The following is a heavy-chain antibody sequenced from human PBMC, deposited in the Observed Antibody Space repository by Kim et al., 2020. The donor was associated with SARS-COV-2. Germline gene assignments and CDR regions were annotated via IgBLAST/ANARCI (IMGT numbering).Heavy chain of an antibody. CDR3: SRGLMATGNCFDP. CDR2: IYYSGST. V-gene: IGHV4-59*01. D-gene: IGHD2-8*01. J-gene: IGHJ5*02. Sequence: SETLSLTCTVSGFSISSYYLSWIRQPPGKGLEWIGYIYYSGSTNYNPSLKSRVTISVDTSKNQFPLKLSSVLAADTAVYYCSRGLMATGNCFDPWGQ. CDR1: GFSISSYY.